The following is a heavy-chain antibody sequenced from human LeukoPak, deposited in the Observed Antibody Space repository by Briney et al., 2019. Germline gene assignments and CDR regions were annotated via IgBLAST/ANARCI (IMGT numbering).Heavy chain of an antibody. J-gene: IGHJ4*02. CDR1: GYRFTSYW. CDR3: ARSSNDYYGSGSYYKFDS. Sequence: GESLRISCKGSGYRFTSYWISWVRPMPGKGLEWMGRIDPSDSYTNYSPSFQGHVTISADKSISTAYLQWSSLKASDTAMYYCARSSNDYYGSGSYYKFDSWGQGTPVTVSS. V-gene: IGHV5-10-1*01. CDR2: IDPSDSYT. D-gene: IGHD3-10*01.